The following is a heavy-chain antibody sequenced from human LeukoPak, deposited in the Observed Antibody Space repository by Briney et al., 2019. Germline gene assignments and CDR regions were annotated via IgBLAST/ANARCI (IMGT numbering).Heavy chain of an antibody. CDR3: AKERPVYCSGGSCYLDY. Sequence: PGGSLRLSCAASGFTFSSHSMNWVRQAPGKGLEWVSAISGSGGSTYYADSVKGRFTISRDNSKNTLYLQMNSLRAEDTAVYYCAKERPVYCSGGSCYLDYWGQGTLVTVSS. CDR1: GFTFSSHS. D-gene: IGHD2-15*01. J-gene: IGHJ4*02. CDR2: ISGSGGST. V-gene: IGHV3-23*01.